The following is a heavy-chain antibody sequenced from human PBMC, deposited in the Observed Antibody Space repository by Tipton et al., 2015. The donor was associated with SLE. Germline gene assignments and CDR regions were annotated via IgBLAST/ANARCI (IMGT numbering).Heavy chain of an antibody. Sequence: TLSLTCTVSGGSMIEYYWSWSRQSPGKELEWIGCVYDSGSTNYNPSLKSRVTVSIDTSKNQLPLTLSSVTAADTALYYCARIREIRWYAMDVWGQGTTVIVSS. D-gene: IGHD2-15*01. J-gene: IGHJ6*02. V-gene: IGHV4-59*08. CDR1: GGSMIEYY. CDR3: ARIREIRWYAMDV. CDR2: VYDSGST.